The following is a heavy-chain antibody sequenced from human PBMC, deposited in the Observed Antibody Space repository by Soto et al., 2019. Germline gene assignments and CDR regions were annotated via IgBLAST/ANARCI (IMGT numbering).Heavy chain of an antibody. V-gene: IGHV3-30-3*01. CDR2: ISYDGSNK. CDR1: GFTFSSYA. Sequence: GGSLRLSCAASGFTFSSYAMHWVRQAPGKGLEWVAVISYDGSNKYYADSVKGRFTISRDNSKNTLYLQMNSLRAEDTAVYYCARDSGGRIVGATPSYYYYGMDVWGQGTTVTVSS. CDR3: ARDSGGRIVGATPSYYYYGMDV. D-gene: IGHD1-26*01. J-gene: IGHJ6*02.